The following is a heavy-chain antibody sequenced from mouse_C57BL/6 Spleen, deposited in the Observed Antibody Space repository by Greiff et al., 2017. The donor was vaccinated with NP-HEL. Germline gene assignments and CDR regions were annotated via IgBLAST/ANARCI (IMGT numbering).Heavy chain of an antibody. V-gene: IGHV2-2*01. D-gene: IGHD2-4*01. CDR2: IWSGGST. CDR1: GFSLTSYG. Sequence: QVQLQQSGPGLVQPSQSLSITCTVSGFSLTSYGVHWVRQSPGQGLEWLGVIWSGGSTDYNAAFISRLSISKDNSKSQVFFKMNSLQADDTAIYYCARFYDYEGYFDVWGTGTTVTVSS. CDR3: ARFYDYEGYFDV. J-gene: IGHJ1*03.